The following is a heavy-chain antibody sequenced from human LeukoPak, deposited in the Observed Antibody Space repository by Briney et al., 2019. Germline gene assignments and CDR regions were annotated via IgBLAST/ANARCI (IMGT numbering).Heavy chain of an antibody. D-gene: IGHD4-23*01. V-gene: IGHV1-46*01. J-gene: IGHJ3*02. Sequence: ASVTVSCKASGYTFTSYYMHWVRQAPGQGLEWMGIINPSGGSTSYAQKFQGRVTMTRDTSTSTVYMELSSLRSEDTAVYYCARGYGGNSELDAFDIWGQGTMVTVSS. CDR1: GYTFTSYY. CDR2: INPSGGST. CDR3: ARGYGGNSELDAFDI.